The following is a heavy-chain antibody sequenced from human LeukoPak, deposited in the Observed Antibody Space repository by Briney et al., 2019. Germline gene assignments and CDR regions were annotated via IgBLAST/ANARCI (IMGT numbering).Heavy chain of an antibody. CDR1: GYSFTSHW. V-gene: IGHV5-51*01. Sequence: GESLKISCKGSGYSFTSHWIGWVRQMPGKGLEWMGIVNPDDSDTIYSPSFQGQVTISADESITTAYLQWSSLKASDTAMYYCARLRWPRGGRSSFDYWGQGALVTVSS. CDR2: VNPDDSDT. CDR3: ARLRWPRGGRSSFDY. J-gene: IGHJ4*02. D-gene: IGHD3-10*01.